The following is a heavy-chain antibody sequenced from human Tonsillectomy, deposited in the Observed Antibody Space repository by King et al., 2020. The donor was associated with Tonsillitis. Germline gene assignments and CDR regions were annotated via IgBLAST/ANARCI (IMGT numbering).Heavy chain of an antibody. D-gene: IGHD4-23*01. CDR1: GFTFSTYG. J-gene: IGHJ6*02. Sequence: DVQLVESGGGLVQPGGSLRLSCAASGFTFSTYGMNWVRQAPGKGLEWVASIGGTVETTYYVDSVKGRFTISSDNLKNTLYLQMNSLRAEDTAVYYCTKALTPVRCGMDVWGQGTTVSVSS. CDR3: TKALTPVRCGMDV. CDR2: IGGTVETT. V-gene: IGHV3-23*04.